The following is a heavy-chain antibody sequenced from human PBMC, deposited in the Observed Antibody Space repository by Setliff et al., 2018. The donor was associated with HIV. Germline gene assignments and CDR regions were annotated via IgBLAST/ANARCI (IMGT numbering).Heavy chain of an antibody. CDR3: ARRMAAGTFDY. D-gene: IGHD6-13*01. CDR2: IYNSGIT. CDR1: GGSISSYY. Sequence: PSETLSLTCTVSGGSISSYYWSWIRQPPGKGLEWIGYIYNSGITSYNPSLKSRVTISEDTSKNQFSLKLSSVTAADTAMYYCARRMAAGTFDYWGQGTLVTVSS. J-gene: IGHJ4*02. V-gene: IGHV4-4*09.